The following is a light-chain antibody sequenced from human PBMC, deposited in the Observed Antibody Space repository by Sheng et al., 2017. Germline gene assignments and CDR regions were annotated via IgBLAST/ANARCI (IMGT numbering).Light chain of an antibody. CDR2: GAS. CDR1: QSVSRN. CDR3: QHFGGSFSFT. J-gene: IGKJ3*01. V-gene: IGKV3-20*01. Sequence: EVLMAQSPVTLSVSPGERATLSCRASQSVSRNLAWYQQKPGQSPRLLIYGASTRATGIPARFSGSGSGTDFTLTISRLEPEDFAVYYCQHFGGSFSFTFGPGTKVDLK.